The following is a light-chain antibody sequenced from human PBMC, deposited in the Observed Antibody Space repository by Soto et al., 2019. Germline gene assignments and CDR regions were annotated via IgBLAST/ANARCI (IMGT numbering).Light chain of an antibody. CDR2: GAS. V-gene: IGKV3-20*01. J-gene: IGKJ1*01. CDR3: QQYASTRWT. Sequence: EIVLTQSPGTLSLSPGERATLSCRASQSVSSSYLSWYQQKPGQAPRLLIYGASSRATGIPDRFSGSGSGPEYTLTITRLEPEDFAVYYCQQYASTRWTFGQGTQVDIK. CDR1: QSVSSSY.